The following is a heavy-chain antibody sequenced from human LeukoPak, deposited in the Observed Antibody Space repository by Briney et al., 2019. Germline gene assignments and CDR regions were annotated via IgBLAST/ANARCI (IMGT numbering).Heavy chain of an antibody. CDR3: ARGIGIAAAGAWFDP. J-gene: IGHJ5*02. D-gene: IGHD6-13*01. CDR1: GGTFTSYA. V-gene: IGHV1-69*13. CDR2: IIPIFGTA. Sequence: SVKVSCKASGGTFTSYAISWVRQAPGQGLEWMGGIIPIFGTANYAQKFQGRVTITADESTSTAYMELSSLRSEDTAVYYCARGIGIAAAGAWFDPWGQGTLVTVSS.